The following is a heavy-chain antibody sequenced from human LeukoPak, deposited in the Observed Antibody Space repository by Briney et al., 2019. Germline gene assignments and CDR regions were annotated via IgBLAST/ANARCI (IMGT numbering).Heavy chain of an antibody. CDR3: ARGNCSGGSCYSSWFDP. CDR1: VGTFSSYA. J-gene: IGHJ5*02. CDR2: IIPILGIA. V-gene: IGHV1-69*04. Sequence: SVKVSCKASVGTFSSYAISWVRQAPGQGLEWMGRIIPILGIANYAQKFQGRVTITADKSTSTAYMELSSLRSEDTAVYYCARGNCSGGSCYSSWFDPWGQGTLVTVSS. D-gene: IGHD2-15*01.